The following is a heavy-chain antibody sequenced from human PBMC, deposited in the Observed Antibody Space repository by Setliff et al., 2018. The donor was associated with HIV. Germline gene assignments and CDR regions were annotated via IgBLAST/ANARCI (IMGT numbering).Heavy chain of an antibody. J-gene: IGHJ6*03. D-gene: IGHD3-3*01. CDR3: ARLPSARMTIFGVVSYHMDV. V-gene: IGHV5-51*01. CDR2: MYPGDSET. CDR1: GYSFTGYW. Sequence: SLKISCKASGYSFTGYWIGWVRQMPGKGLELMGIMYPGDSETRYSPSFQGQVTISADKSISTAYLQWSSLKASDTAMYYCARLPSARMTIFGVVSYHMDVWGEGTTVTVSS.